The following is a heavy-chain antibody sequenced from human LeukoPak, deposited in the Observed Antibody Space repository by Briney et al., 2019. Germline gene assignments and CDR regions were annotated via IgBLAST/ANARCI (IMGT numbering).Heavy chain of an antibody. CDR1: GFTFSSYA. Sequence: PGGSLRLSGAASGFTFSSYAMSWFRQVPGKGLDWVSLISTSGNTHYADSVKGRFTISRDNSKKTLYLHMDTLRVDDTAVYYCTREGQLERAYYYYYMDVWGKGTTVTVSS. D-gene: IGHD1-1*01. CDR2: ISTSGNT. V-gene: IGHV3-23*01. J-gene: IGHJ6*03. CDR3: TREGQLERAYYYYYMDV.